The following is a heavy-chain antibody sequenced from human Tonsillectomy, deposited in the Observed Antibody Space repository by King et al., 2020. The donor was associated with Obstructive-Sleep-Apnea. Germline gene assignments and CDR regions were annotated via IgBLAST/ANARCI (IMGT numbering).Heavy chain of an antibody. J-gene: IGHJ5*02. CDR1: GYTFTGYY. V-gene: IGHV1-2*02. CDR2: INPNSGGT. CDR3: ARDLGYCSSTSCYNWFDP. D-gene: IGHD2-2*01. Sequence: QLVQSGAEVKKPGASVKVSCKASGYTFTGYYRHWVRQAPGQGLEWMGWINPNSGGTNYAQKVQGRVTMTRDTSISTAYMELSRLRSDDTAVYYCARDLGYCSSTSCYNWFDPWGQGTLVTVSS.